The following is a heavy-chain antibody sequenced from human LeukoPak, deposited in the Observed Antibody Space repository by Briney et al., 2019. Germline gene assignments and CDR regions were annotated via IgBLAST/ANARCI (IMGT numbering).Heavy chain of an antibody. J-gene: IGHJ4*02. CDR3: ARRRMMTGFDY. Sequence: SETLSLTCTVSGYSISSGYYWGWIRQPPGKGLEWIGSIYHSGSTYYNPPLKSRVTISVDTSKNQFSLKLSSVTAADTAVYYCARRRMMTGFDYWGQGTLVTVSS. D-gene: IGHD3-9*01. CDR1: GYSISSGYY. V-gene: IGHV4-38-2*02. CDR2: IYHSGST.